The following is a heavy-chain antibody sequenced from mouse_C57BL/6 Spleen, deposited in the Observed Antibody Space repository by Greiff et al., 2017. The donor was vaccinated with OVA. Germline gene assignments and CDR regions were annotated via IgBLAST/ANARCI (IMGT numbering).Heavy chain of an antibody. D-gene: IGHD1-1*01. CDR1: GYTFTDYN. J-gene: IGHJ2*02. CDR2: INPKNGGT. Sequence: EVMLVESGPELVKPGASVKLPCKASGYTFTDYNMDWVKQSHGKSLEWIGGINPKNGGTNYNQKFKGKATLTVDKSSSTAYMELRSLTSEDTAVYYCAREGVYCASDYWGQGTSLTVSS. CDR3: AREGVYCASDY. V-gene: IGHV1-18*01.